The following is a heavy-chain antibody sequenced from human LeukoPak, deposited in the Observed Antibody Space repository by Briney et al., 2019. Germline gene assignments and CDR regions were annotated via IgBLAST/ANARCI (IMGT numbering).Heavy chain of an antibody. Sequence: GSSVKVSCKASGGTFSSYAISWVRQAPGQGLEWMGRIIPILGIANYAQKFQGRVTITADKSTSTAYMELSSLRSEDTAVYYCARGRGYSGYEVVDYWGQGILVTVSS. D-gene: IGHD5-12*01. CDR3: ARGRGYSGYEVVDY. CDR1: GGTFSSYA. J-gene: IGHJ4*02. V-gene: IGHV1-69*04. CDR2: IIPILGIA.